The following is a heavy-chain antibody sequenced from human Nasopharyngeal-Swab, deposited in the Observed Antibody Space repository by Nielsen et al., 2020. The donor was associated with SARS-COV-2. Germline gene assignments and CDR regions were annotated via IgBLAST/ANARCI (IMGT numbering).Heavy chain of an antibody. V-gene: IGHV3-74*01. J-gene: IGHJ4*01. CDR3: ARDFDKTGD. CDR2: VNSDGSRS. CDR1: GFSFSDSW. D-gene: IGHD7-27*01. Sequence: GESLKISCAASGFSFSDSWIHWVRQSPGKRLQWVSRVNSDGSRSGYADSVRGRFTISIDNAKNTLYLQMNSLSAEDTAVYYCARDFDKTGDWGQGTLVTVSS.